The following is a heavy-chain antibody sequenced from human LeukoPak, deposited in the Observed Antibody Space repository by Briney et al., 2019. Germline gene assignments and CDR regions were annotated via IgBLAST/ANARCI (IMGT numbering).Heavy chain of an antibody. CDR1: GFTFSSYW. D-gene: IGHD5-18*01. Sequence: GGSLRLSCGATGFTFSSYWMYWVRQAPGKGLVWVSRINNDGSATSYADSEKGRFTISRDNAKNTLYLQVNSLRAEDTAVYYCVRELRGDNYGYFDYWGQGTLVTVSS. J-gene: IGHJ4*02. CDR2: INNDGSAT. CDR3: VRELRGDNYGYFDY. V-gene: IGHV3-74*01.